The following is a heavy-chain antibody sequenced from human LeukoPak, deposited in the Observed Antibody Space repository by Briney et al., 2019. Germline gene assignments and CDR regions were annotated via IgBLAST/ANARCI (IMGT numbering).Heavy chain of an antibody. CDR1: GDSVSSNSAA. Sequence: SQTLSLTCAISGDSVSSNSAAWNWIRQSPSRGLEWLGRTYYRSKWYNDYAVSVKSRITINPDTSKNQFSLQLNSVTPEDTAVYYCAREVRDNWNGIDAFDIWGQGTMVTVSS. CDR2: TYYRSKWYN. D-gene: IGHD1-20*01. CDR3: AREVRDNWNGIDAFDI. J-gene: IGHJ3*02. V-gene: IGHV6-1*01.